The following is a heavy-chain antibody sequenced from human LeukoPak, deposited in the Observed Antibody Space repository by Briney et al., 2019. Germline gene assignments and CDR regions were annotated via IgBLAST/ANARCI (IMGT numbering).Heavy chain of an antibody. CDR1: GFTFSNYG. Sequence: GGSLRLSCAASGFTFSNYGMNWVRQAPGKGLEWVSYISSSSSTIYYADSVKGRLTISRDNAKNSLYLQMNSLRAEDTAVYYCARDGPYYDFWSGYYSLDYWGQGTLVTVSS. D-gene: IGHD3-3*01. CDR3: ARDGPYYDFWSGYYSLDY. CDR2: ISSSSSTI. J-gene: IGHJ4*02. V-gene: IGHV3-48*01.